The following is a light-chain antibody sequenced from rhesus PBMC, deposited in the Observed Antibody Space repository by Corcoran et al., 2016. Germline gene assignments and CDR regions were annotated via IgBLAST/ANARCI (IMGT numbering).Light chain of an antibody. CDR3: QQYNSRPFS. J-gene: IGKJ4*01. Sequence: DIQMTQSPSSLSASVGDTVTITCRASQDISRWLAWYQQKPGKAPNLLIYGASSLQSGVPSRFRGSGSGTDFTLTISNLQSEDVVSYYCQQYNSRPFSFGGGTKVELK. CDR2: GAS. V-gene: IGKV1-22*01. CDR1: QDISRW.